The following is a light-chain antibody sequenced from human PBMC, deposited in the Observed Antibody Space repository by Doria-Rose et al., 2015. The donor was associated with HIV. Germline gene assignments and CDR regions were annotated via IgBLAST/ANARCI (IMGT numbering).Light chain of an antibody. CDR3: LQDYSYPRT. Sequence: VTITCRASQGIRNDLGWYQQKPGKAPKLLIFGTSSLQSGVSSRFSGSGSGTDFTLTISSLQPEDFATYYCLQDYSYPRTFGGGTKVEIK. V-gene: IGKV1-6*01. CDR1: QGIRND. J-gene: IGKJ4*01. CDR2: GTS.